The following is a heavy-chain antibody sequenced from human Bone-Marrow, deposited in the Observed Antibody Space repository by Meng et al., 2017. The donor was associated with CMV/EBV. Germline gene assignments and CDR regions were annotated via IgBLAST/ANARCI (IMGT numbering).Heavy chain of an antibody. CDR1: GYTFTGYY. V-gene: IGHV1-18*04. D-gene: IGHD2-2*02. CDR2: INAYNGNT. J-gene: IGHJ4*02. CDR3: ARDAAQTYQLLYPFDY. Sequence: ASVKVSCKASGYTFTGYYMHWVRQAPGQGLEWMGWINAYNGNTNYAQKFQGRVTMTTDTSTRTAYMELRSLRSDDTAMYYCARDAAQTYQLLYPFDYWGQGTLVTVSS.